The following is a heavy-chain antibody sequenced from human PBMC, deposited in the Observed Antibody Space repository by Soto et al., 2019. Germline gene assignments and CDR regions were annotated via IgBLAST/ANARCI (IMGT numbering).Heavy chain of an antibody. J-gene: IGHJ4*02. CDR1: GGSISSSSYY. Sequence: SETLSLTCTVSGGSISSSSYYWGWIRQPPGKGLEWIGSIYYSGSTYYNPSLKSRVTISVDTSKNQFSLKLSSVTAADTAVYYCALRLVSPYYIDQWGQGALVTVSS. CDR3: ALRLVSPYYIDQ. D-gene: IGHD5-12*01. V-gene: IGHV4-39*01. CDR2: IYYSGST.